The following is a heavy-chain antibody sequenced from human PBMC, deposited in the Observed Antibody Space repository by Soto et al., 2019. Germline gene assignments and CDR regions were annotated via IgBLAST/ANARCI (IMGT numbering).Heavy chain of an antibody. J-gene: IGHJ6*02. V-gene: IGHV1-3*01. CDR3: ARGIEYYYALYGMDV. D-gene: IGHD3-10*01. Sequence: ASVKVSCKASGYTFTSYAMHWVRQAPGQRLEWMGWINAGNGNTKYSQKFQGRVTITRDTSAGTAYMELSSLRSEDTAVYYCARGIEYYYALYGMDVWGQGTTVTVSS. CDR1: GYTFTSYA. CDR2: INAGNGNT.